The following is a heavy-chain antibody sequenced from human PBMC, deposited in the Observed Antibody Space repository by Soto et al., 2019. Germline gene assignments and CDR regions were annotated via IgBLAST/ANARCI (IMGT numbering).Heavy chain of an antibody. D-gene: IGHD6-6*01. V-gene: IGHV4-59*01. Sequence: QVQLQESGPGLVKPSETLSLTCTVSGGSISSYYWSWIRQPPGKGLEWIGYIYYSGSTNYNPSLKSRVTISVDTSKNQFSLKLSSMTAADTAVYYCARVSPWIEYSSSSYFDYWGQGTLVTVSS. J-gene: IGHJ4*02. CDR3: ARVSPWIEYSSSSYFDY. CDR1: GGSISSYY. CDR2: IYYSGST.